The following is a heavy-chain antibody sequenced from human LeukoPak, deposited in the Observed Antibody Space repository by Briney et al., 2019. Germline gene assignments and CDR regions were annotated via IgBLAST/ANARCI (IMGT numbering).Heavy chain of an antibody. CDR3: ASMYDSSGYYFDY. D-gene: IGHD3-22*01. Sequence: HSGGSLQISCAASGLTFGSCSMNGVRQAPGKGLEWVSYISGSSSTIRYAHSVKGRFTISRDNAKNSLYLQMNSLRDDDTAVYYCASMYDSSGYYFDYWGQGTLVTVSS. CDR1: GLTFGSCS. J-gene: IGHJ4*02. V-gene: IGHV3-48*02. CDR2: ISGSSSTI.